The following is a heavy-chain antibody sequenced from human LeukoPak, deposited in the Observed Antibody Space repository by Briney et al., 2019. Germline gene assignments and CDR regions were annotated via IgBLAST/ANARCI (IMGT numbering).Heavy chain of an antibody. CDR3: AKVTGSGSYLADAFDI. D-gene: IGHD3-10*01. CDR1: GFTFSNFG. J-gene: IGHJ3*02. CDR2: ISGSGDST. V-gene: IGHV3-23*01. Sequence: GGSLRLSCAASGFTFSNFGMNWVRQAPGKGLEWVSAISGSGDSTYHADSVRGRFTVSRDNSKNTLYLQMKSLSAEDTAVYYCAKVTGSGSYLADAFDIWGHGTVVTVSS.